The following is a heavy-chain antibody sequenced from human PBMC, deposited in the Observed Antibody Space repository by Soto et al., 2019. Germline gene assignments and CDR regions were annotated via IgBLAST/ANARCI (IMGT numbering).Heavy chain of an antibody. V-gene: IGHV4-34*01. J-gene: IGHJ5*02. D-gene: IGHD3-16*01. CDR1: GGSFSGYY. CDR3: AIGGTMVRNWFDP. Sequence: QVQLQQWGAGLLKPSETLSLTCAVYGGSFSGYYWSWIRQPPGKGLEWIGEINHSGSTNYNPSLKSRVTISVDTSKNQFSLKLSSVTAADTAVYYCAIGGTMVRNWFDPWGQGTLVTVSS. CDR2: INHSGST.